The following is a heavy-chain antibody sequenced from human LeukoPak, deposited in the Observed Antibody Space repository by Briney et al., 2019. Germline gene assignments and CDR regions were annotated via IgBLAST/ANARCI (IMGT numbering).Heavy chain of an antibody. J-gene: IGHJ2*01. D-gene: IGHD3-3*01. Sequence: SETLSLTCTVSGGSISSSSYYWGWIRQPPGKGLEWIGSIYYSGSTYYNPSLKSRVTISVDTSKNQFSLKLSSVTAADTAVYYCAITLGSRDFWSGNWGSVWYFDLWGRGTLVTVSS. CDR3: AITLGSRDFWSGNWGSVWYFDL. CDR2: IYYSGST. V-gene: IGHV4-39*01. CDR1: GGSISSSSYY.